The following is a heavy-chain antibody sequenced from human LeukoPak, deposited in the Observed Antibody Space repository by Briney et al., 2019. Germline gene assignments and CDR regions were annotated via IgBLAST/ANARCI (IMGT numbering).Heavy chain of an antibody. CDR2: IYPGDSDT. Sequence: GESLKISCKGSEYSFTSYWIGWVRQMPGKGLEWMGIIYPGDSDTRYSPSFQGQVTISADKSISTAYLQWSSLKASDTAMYYCARLTYYYDSSGYNDAFDIWGQGTMVTVSS. CDR3: ARLTYYYDSSGYNDAFDI. CDR1: EYSFTSYW. V-gene: IGHV5-51*01. J-gene: IGHJ3*02. D-gene: IGHD3-22*01.